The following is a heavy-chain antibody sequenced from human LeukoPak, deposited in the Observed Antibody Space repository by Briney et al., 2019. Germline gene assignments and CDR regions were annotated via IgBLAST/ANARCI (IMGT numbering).Heavy chain of an antibody. CDR1: GYTFTNYY. CDR3: ARGGYSESFYNPRSYGMDV. V-gene: IGHV1-46*01. CDR2: INPSGDTT. D-gene: IGHD3-10*01. J-gene: IGHJ6*02. Sequence: GASVKVSCKASGYTFTNYYLHWVRQAPGQGLAWMGIINPSGDTTRYVEKFQGRVTMTRDTSASTVYMELSSLRSEGTAVYYCARGGYSESFYNPRSYGMDVWGQGTTVIVSS.